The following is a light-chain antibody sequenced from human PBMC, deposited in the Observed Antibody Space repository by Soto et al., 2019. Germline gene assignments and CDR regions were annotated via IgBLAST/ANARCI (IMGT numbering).Light chain of an antibody. CDR3: SSFTSSTTYG. CDR1: SRDVGNYNY. J-gene: IGLJ1*01. Sequence: QSVLTQSASVSGSPGQSITISCTGTSRDVGNYNYVSWYQQHPGEVPKLIIFNVNNRPSGVSNRFSGSKSGNTASLTISGLQAEDEADYYCSSFTSSTTYGFGTGTKVTVL. V-gene: IGLV2-14*01. CDR2: NVN.